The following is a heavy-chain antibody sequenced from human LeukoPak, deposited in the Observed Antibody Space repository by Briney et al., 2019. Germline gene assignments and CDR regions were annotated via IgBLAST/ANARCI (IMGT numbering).Heavy chain of an antibody. Sequence: GGSLRLSCAASGFTFSSYAVSWVRHAPGKGLEWVSSTSGSGGSTYSADSVKGRFTISRDNSKNTLYLQMNSLRAEDTALYYCAKDRSCTNDICHGDFDYWGQGTLVTVSS. CDR3: AKDRSCTNDICHGDFDY. V-gene: IGHV3-23*01. D-gene: IGHD2-8*01. CDR2: TSGSGGST. J-gene: IGHJ4*02. CDR1: GFTFSSYA.